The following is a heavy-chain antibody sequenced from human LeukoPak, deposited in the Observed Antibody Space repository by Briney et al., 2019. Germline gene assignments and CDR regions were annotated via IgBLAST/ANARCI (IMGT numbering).Heavy chain of an antibody. CDR1: GFTFSSYG. CDR2: ISYDGSNK. V-gene: IGHV3-30*18. CDR3: AKGRKWLLDHSARGAIDS. Sequence: QPGGSLRLSCAASGFTFSSYGMHWVRQALGKGLEWVAVISYDGSNKYYADSVKGRFTISRDTSKNTLYLQMNSLRAEDTAVYYCAKGRKWLLDHSARGAIDSWGQGTLVTVSS. D-gene: IGHD3-3*01. J-gene: IGHJ4*02.